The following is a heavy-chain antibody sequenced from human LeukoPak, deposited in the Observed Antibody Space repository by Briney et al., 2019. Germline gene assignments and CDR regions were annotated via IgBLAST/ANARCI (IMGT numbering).Heavy chain of an antibody. V-gene: IGHV4-39*01. Sequence: SETLSLTCTVSGGSISSSSYYWAWIRQPPGKGLEWIGSMYSSGSTYYNPSLKSRVIMSVDTSKNQFSLKLSSVTAADTAVYYCASNEWSGYYFDYWGQGTLVTVSS. CDR1: GGSISSSSYY. D-gene: IGHD3-3*01. CDR3: ASNEWSGYYFDY. J-gene: IGHJ4*02. CDR2: MYSSGST.